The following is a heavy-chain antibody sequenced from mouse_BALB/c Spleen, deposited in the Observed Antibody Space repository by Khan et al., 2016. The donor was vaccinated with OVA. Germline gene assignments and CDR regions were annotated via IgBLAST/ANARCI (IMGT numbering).Heavy chain of an antibody. J-gene: IGHJ2*01. CDR1: GYTFTDYV. CDR3: TRFHGGY. V-gene: IGHV9-3-1*01. CDR2: INTYTGKP. Sequence: QIQLVQSGPELKKPGETVKIPCKASGYTFTDYVMNWVKQSPGKGLKWMGWINTYTGKPTYADDFKGRFAFSLETSASTAYLQIISLKNEDTAKYFCTRFHGGYWGQGTTLTVSS.